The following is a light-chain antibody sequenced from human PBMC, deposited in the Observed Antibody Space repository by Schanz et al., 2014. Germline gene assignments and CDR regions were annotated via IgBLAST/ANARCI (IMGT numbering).Light chain of an antibody. J-gene: IGLJ3*02. V-gene: IGLV2-14*01. Sequence: QSALTQPASVSGSPGQSITLSCTGTSSDVGGTNYVSWYQQHPGKVPKLMIYDVSNRPSGVSNRFSGSKSGNTASLTVSGLQAEDEADYYCSSYTSTSTPWVFGGGTKLTVL. CDR2: DVS. CDR1: SSDVGGTNY. CDR3: SSYTSTSTPWV.